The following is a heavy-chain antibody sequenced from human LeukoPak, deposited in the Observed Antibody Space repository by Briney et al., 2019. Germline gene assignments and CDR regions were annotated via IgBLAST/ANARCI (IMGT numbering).Heavy chain of an antibody. D-gene: IGHD6-6*01. CDR2: INNDGSST. Sequence: PGGSLRLSCAASGFTFSSNWMHWVRQAPGKGLVWVSRINNDGSSTSYANSAKGRFTISRDNAKNTLYLQMNSLGAEDTAVYYCARPGSGGDLSSSSVYWGQGTLVTVSS. CDR3: ARPGSGGDLSSSSVY. CDR1: GFTFSSNW. V-gene: IGHV3-74*01. J-gene: IGHJ4*02.